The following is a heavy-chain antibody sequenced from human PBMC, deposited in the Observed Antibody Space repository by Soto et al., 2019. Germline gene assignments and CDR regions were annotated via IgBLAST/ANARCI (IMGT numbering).Heavy chain of an antibody. V-gene: IGHV4-31*03. CDR1: GGSISSGGYY. CDR3: ARDAFYYYGMDV. CDR2: IYYSGST. J-gene: IGHJ6*02. Sequence: KTSETLSLTCTVSGGSISSGGYYWSWIRQHPGKGLEWIGYIYYSGSTYYNPSLKSRVTISVDTSKNQFSLKLSSVTAADTAVYYCARDAFYYYGMDVWGRGTTVTVSS.